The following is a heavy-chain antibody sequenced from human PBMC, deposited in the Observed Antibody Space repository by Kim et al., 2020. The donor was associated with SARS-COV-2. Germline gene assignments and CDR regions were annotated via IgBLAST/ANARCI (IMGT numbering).Heavy chain of an antibody. Sequence: YAQKFQGRLTMTSDTSTNTIYMQLNDLTSDDTAIYYCARLTDSWYELDYWGQGTLVTVSS. CDR3: ARLTDSWYELDY. V-gene: IGHV1-18*01. J-gene: IGHJ4*02. D-gene: IGHD6-13*01.